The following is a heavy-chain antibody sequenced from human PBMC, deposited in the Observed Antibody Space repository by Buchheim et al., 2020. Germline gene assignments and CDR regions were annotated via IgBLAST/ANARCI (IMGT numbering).Heavy chain of an antibody. CDR3: AREFLMGYCSGGSCYSYLDY. CDR2: IIPILGIA. Sequence: QVQLVQSGAEVKKPGSSVKVSCKASGGTFSSYTISWVRQAPGQGLEWMGRIIPILGIANYAQKFQGRVTITADQSTSTAYMELSSLRSEDTAVYYCAREFLMGYCSGGSCYSYLDYWGQGTL. CDR1: GGTFSSYT. D-gene: IGHD2-15*01. V-gene: IGHV1-69*08. J-gene: IGHJ4*02.